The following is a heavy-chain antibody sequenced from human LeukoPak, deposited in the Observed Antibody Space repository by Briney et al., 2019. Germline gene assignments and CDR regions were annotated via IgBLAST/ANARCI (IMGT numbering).Heavy chain of an antibody. CDR1: EFNFDDYV. V-gene: IGHV3-20*04. CDR2: INWNGGSR. Sequence: GGSLRLSCAASEFNFDDYVMNWVRQAPGKGLEWVSGINWNGGSRGYADSVKGRFTISRDNAKKSLYLQMNSLRAEDTAVYYCARHLSGITGYTYGRGIDYWGQGTLLTVSS. CDR3: ARHLSGITGYTYGRGIDY. D-gene: IGHD5-18*01. J-gene: IGHJ4*02.